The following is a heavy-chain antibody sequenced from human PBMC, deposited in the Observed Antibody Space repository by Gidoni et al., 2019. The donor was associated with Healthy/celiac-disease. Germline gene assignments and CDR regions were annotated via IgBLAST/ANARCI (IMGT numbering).Heavy chain of an antibody. V-gene: IGHV3-48*01. CDR1: GFTFGGNS. J-gene: IGHJ5*02. CDR2: ISSSSSTI. CDR3: ARDSSVAVAPGLEFDP. Sequence: EVQLVESGGGLVQPGGSLSLPCAASGFTFGGNSMNWFRQAPGKGLEWVSYISSSSSTIYYADSVKGRFTISRDNAKNSLYLQMNSLRAEDTAVYYCARDSSVAVAPGLEFDPWGQGTLVTVSS. D-gene: IGHD6-19*01.